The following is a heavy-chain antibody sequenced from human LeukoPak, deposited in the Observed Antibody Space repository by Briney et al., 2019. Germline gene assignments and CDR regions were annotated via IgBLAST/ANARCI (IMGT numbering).Heavy chain of an antibody. J-gene: IGHJ4*02. V-gene: IGHV4-39*01. Sequence: SETLSLTCTVSGGSISSSSYYWGWIRQPPGKGLEWIGSLYYSGSTYYNPSLKSRVTISVDTSKNHFSLKLSSLTAAHTAVYLCASNYDGAFDCWGQGPLVTVSS. CDR2: LYYSGST. CDR1: GGSISSSSYY. CDR3: ASNYDGAFDC. D-gene: IGHD4-23*01.